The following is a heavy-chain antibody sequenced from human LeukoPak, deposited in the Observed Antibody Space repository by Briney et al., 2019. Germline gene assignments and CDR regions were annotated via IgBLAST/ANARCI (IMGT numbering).Heavy chain of an antibody. Sequence: PGGSLRLSCAASGFTFSDYYMSWIRQAPGKGLEWVSYISSSGSTIYYADSVKGRFTISRDNAKNSLYLQMNSLRAEDTAVYYCARGRRYCSSTSGPLHYMDVWGKGTTVTVSS. J-gene: IGHJ6*03. D-gene: IGHD2-2*01. CDR3: ARGRRYCSSTSGPLHYMDV. CDR1: GFTFSDYY. V-gene: IGHV3-11*04. CDR2: ISSSGSTI.